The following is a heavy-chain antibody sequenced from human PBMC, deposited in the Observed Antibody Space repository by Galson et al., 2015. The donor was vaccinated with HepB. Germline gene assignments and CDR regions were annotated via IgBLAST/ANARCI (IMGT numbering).Heavy chain of an antibody. CDR1: GFTFSDYY. J-gene: IGHJ5*02. D-gene: IGHD3-3*01. V-gene: IGHV3-11*01. Sequence: SLRLSCAASGFTFSDYYMSWIRQAPGKGLEWVSYISSSGSTIYYADSVKGRFTISRDNAKNSLYLQMNSLRAEDTAVYYCAREGALYYDFWSGYYTGWFDPWGQGTLVTVSS. CDR3: AREGALYYDFWSGYYTGWFDP. CDR2: ISSSGSTI.